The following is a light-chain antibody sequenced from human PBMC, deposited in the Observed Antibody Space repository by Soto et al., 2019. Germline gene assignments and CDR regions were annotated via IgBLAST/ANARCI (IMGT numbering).Light chain of an antibody. J-gene: IGLJ1*01. Sequence: VLTQPPSASGNPGQRLTISCSGSTSNILRNYVYWYRQFPGTAPRLLISMNDQRPSGVSDRFSGSKSGTSASLAISGLRSEDEADYYCASWDDSLSGYVFGTGTKVTVL. CDR1: TSNILRNY. CDR3: ASWDDSLSGYV. V-gene: IGLV1-47*01. CDR2: MND.